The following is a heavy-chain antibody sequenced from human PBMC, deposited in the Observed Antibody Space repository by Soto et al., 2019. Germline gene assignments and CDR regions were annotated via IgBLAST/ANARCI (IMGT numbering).Heavy chain of an antibody. D-gene: IGHD5-12*01. Sequence: QVQLVESGGGVVQPGRSLRLSCEASGFIFGSLGMHWVRQAPGKGLEWVALVSYDGNNKYYADSVKGRFTISRDNSKNTLSLQMNSLRAEDTAVYYCAKDLSNIGAARDYWGQGTLVTVSS. J-gene: IGHJ4*02. CDR3: AKDLSNIGAARDY. CDR1: GFIFGSLG. CDR2: VSYDGNNK. V-gene: IGHV3-30*18.